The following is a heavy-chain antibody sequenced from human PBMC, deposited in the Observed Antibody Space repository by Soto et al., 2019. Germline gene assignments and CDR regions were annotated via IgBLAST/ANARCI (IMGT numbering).Heavy chain of an antibody. J-gene: IGHJ4*02. Sequence: PGGSLRLSCAASGFTFSSYSMNWVRQAPGKGLEWVSSISSSSSYIYYADSVKGRFTISRDNAKNSLYLQMHSLSAEDTAVYYCARDPLWFGESNSYYFDYWGQGTMVTVSS. CDR1: GFTFSSYS. CDR3: ARDPLWFGESNSYYFDY. D-gene: IGHD3-10*01. V-gene: IGHV3-21*01. CDR2: ISSSSSYI.